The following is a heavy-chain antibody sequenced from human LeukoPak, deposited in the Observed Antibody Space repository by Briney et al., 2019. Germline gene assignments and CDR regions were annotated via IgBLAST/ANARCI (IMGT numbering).Heavy chain of an antibody. D-gene: IGHD6-13*01. Sequence: GGSLRLSCAASGFTFSSYAMSWVRQAPGKGLEWVSAISGSGGSTYYADSVKGRFTISRDNSKNTLYLQMNSLRAEDTAVYYCAKDNARYSSSWYGIESDYWGQGTLVTVSS. CDR3: AKDNARYSSSWYGIESDY. CDR1: GFTFSSYA. CDR2: ISGSGGST. J-gene: IGHJ4*02. V-gene: IGHV3-23*01.